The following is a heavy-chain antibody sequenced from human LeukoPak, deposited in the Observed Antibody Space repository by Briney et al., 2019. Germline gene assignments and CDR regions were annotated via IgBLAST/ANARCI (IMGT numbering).Heavy chain of an antibody. V-gene: IGHV3-30*18. J-gene: IGHJ4*02. CDR1: GFTFSSYG. Sequence: GGSLRLSCAASGFTFSSYGMHWVRQAPGKGLEWVGVISYDGSNKYYADSVKGRFTISRDNSKNTLYLQMNSLRAEDTAVYYCAKEIYFGSGSYPAYWGQGTLVTVSS. D-gene: IGHD3-10*01. CDR2: ISYDGSNK. CDR3: AKEIYFGSGSYPAY.